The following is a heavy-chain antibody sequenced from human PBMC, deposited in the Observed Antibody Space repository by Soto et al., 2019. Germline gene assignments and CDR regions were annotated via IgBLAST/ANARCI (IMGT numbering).Heavy chain of an antibody. V-gene: IGHV5-10-1*01. CDR2: IDPSDSYT. J-gene: IGHJ4*02. D-gene: IGHD3-9*01. CDR3: ARLPRDILKFSRLY. CDR1: GDGFTSYW. Sequence: GESLKISCKGSGDGFTSYWISWVRQMPGKGLEWMGRIDPSDSYTNYSPSFQGHVTISADKSISTAYLQWSSLKASDTAMYYCARLPRDILKFSRLYRGQGTLVTVSS.